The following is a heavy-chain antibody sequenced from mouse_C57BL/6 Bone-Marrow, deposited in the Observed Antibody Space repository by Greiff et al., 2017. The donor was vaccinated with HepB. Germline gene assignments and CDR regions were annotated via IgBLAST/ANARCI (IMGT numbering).Heavy chain of an antibody. CDR3: TTLGSNGTIYYAMDY. Sequence: EVQLQQSGAELVRPGASVKLSCTASGFNIKDDYMHWVKQRPEQGLEWIGWIDPENGDTEYASKFQGKATITADTSSNPAYLQLSSLTSEDTAVYYCTTLGSNGTIYYAMDYWGQGTSVTVSS. CDR2: IDPENGDT. V-gene: IGHV14-4*01. CDR1: GFNIKDDY. J-gene: IGHJ4*01. D-gene: IGHD2-5*01.